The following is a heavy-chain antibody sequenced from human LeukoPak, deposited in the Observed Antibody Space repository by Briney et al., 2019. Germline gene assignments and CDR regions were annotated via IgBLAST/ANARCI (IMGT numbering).Heavy chain of an antibody. D-gene: IGHD3-10*01. Sequence: TGGSLRLSCAASGFTVSSNFMSWVRQAPGKGLEWVSIIYSGGNTYYAGSVKGRFTISRDNSKNTLYLQMNSLRAEDTAVFYCVGWVGHWGQGTLVTVSS. J-gene: IGHJ4*02. V-gene: IGHV3-53*01. CDR2: IYSGGNT. CDR1: GFTVSSNF. CDR3: VGWVGH.